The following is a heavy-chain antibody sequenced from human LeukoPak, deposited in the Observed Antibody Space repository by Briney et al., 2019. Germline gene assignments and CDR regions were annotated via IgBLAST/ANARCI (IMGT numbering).Heavy chain of an antibody. CDR3: ARVRYDRSGDPFDI. Sequence: GASVKVSCKASGFTFSDYYIHWIRQAPGQGLEWVGWIDPNSGGTNYGQNFRGRVTMTRDTSISTAFMDLTRLRSDDTAVYYCARVRYDRSGDPFDIWGQGTTVPVSS. D-gene: IGHD3-22*01. J-gene: IGHJ3*02. V-gene: IGHV1-2*02. CDR2: IDPNSGGT. CDR1: GFTFSDYY.